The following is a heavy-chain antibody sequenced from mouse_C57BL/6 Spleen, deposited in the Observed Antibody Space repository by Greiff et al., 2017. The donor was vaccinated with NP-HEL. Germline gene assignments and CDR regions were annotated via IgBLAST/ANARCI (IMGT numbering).Heavy chain of an antibody. CDR1: GYAFSSSW. CDR3: ARSRDSSGWFAY. J-gene: IGHJ3*01. CDR2: IYPGAGDT. V-gene: IGHV1-82*01. D-gene: IGHD3-2*01. Sequence: QVQLQQSGPELVKPGASVKISCKASGYAFSSSWMNWVKQRPGKGLEWIGRIYPGAGDTNYNGKFKGKATLTADKSSSTAYMQLSSLTSEDSAVYFCARSRDSSGWFAYWGQGTLVTVSA.